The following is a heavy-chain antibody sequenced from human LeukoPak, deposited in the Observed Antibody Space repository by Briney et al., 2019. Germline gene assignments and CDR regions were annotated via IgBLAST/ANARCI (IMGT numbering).Heavy chain of an antibody. D-gene: IGHD5-18*01. CDR1: GGSFSGYY. CDR3: ARVGQLWSRYNWFDP. Sequence: PSETLSLTCAVYGGSFSGYYWSWIRQPPGKGLEWIGEINHSGSTNYNPSLKSRVTISVDTSKNQFSLKLSSVTAADTAVYYCARVGQLWSRYNWFDPWGQGTLVTASS. V-gene: IGHV4-34*01. CDR2: INHSGST. J-gene: IGHJ5*02.